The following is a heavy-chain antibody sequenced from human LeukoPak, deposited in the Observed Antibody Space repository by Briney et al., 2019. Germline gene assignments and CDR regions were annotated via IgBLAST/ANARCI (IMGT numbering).Heavy chain of an antibody. V-gene: IGHV4-59*01. Sequence: SETLSLTCTVSGGSISSYYWSWIRQPPGKGLEWIGYIYYSGSTNYNPSLKSRVTISVDTSKNQFSLKLSSVTAADTAVYYCARVVGYCSGGSCYRVGAFDIWGQGTMVTVSS. D-gene: IGHD2-15*01. CDR2: IYYSGST. CDR1: GGSISSYY. CDR3: ARVVGYCSGGSCYRVGAFDI. J-gene: IGHJ3*02.